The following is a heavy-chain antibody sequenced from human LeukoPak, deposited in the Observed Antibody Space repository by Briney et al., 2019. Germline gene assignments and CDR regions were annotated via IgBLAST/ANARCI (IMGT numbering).Heavy chain of an antibody. CDR1: GFSLSTSGLF. V-gene: IGHV2-70*16. D-gene: IGHD2-15*01. Sequence: SGPVLVKLTQTLTLTCTFSGFSLSTSGLFVSWLRQPPGKALERLARFDWDDYKFYPTSLKARITVYKDTSKNQAVLTMSNLDPVDTATYYCARPRRVHCTGGNCWYYFDYWGQGTPVIVS. J-gene: IGHJ4*02. CDR3: ARPRRVHCTGGNCWYYFDY. CDR2: FDWDDYK.